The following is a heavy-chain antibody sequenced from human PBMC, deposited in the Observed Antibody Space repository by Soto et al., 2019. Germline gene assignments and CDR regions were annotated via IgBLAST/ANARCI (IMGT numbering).Heavy chain of an antibody. CDR1: GGSISSGGYY. CDR2: IYYSGSI. V-gene: IGHV4-31*03. J-gene: IGHJ5*02. CDR3: ARLITQQLVPWWFDP. Sequence: QVQLQESGPGLVKPSQTLSLTCTVSGGSISSGGYYWSWIRQHPGKGLEWIGYIYYSGSIYYNPSLKSRVTISVDTSKNQFSLKLSSVTAADTAVYYCARLITQQLVPWWFDPWGQGTLVTVSS. D-gene: IGHD6-13*01.